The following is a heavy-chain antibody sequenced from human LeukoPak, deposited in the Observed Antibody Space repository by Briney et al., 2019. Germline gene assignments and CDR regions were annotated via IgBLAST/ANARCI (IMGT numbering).Heavy chain of an antibody. CDR3: ARDHVYYYYYMDV. CDR1: GFTFSSYS. J-gene: IGHJ6*03. Sequence: GGSLRLSCAASGFTFSSYSMNWVRQAPGKGLEWVSYISSSSSTTYYADSVKGRFTISRDNAKNSLYLQMNSLRAEDTAVYYCARDHVYYYYYMDVWGKGTTVTVSS. V-gene: IGHV3-48*01. CDR2: ISSSSSTT.